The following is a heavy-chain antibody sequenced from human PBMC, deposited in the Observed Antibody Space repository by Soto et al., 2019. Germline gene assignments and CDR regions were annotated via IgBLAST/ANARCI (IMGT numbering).Heavy chain of an antibody. D-gene: IGHD2-21*01. CDR2: IWYDGSNK. CDR3: ARAPAGKMAIYYYYGMDV. V-gene: IGHV3-33*01. Sequence: GGSLRLSCAASGFTFSSYGMHWVRQAPGKGLEWVAVIWYDGSNKYYADSVKGRFTISRDNSKNTLYLQMNSLRAEDTAVYYCARAPAGKMAIYYYYGMDVWGQGTTVTVS. J-gene: IGHJ6*02. CDR1: GFTFSSYG.